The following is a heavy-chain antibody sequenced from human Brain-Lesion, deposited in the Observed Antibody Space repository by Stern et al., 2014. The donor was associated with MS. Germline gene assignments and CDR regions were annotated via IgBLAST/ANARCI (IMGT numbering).Heavy chain of an antibody. V-gene: IGHV3-9*01. Sequence: EVHLVESGGDLVQPGRSLRLSCAAFRFTFDDYAMHWVRQAPGKGLEWVAGISWNSGTIGYADSVKGRFTTSRDNAYSSLYLQMNSLRPEDTALYYCARDITGSSAYFAYWGQGTLVTVSS. CDR2: ISWNSGTI. CDR1: RFTFDDYA. CDR3: ARDITGSSAYFAY. D-gene: IGHD1-14*01. J-gene: IGHJ4*02.